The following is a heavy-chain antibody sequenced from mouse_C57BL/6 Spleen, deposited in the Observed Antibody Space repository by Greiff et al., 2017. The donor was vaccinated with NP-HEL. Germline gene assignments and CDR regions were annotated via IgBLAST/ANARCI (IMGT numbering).Heavy chain of an antibody. Sequence: DVKLVESGGGLVKPGGSLKLSCAASGFTFSSYAMSWVRQTPEKRLEWVATISDGGSYTYYPDNVKGRFTISRDNAKNNLYLQMSHLKSEDTAMYYCARDYWEGYAMDYWGQGTSVTVSS. CDR2: ISDGGSYT. CDR3: ARDYWEGYAMDY. J-gene: IGHJ4*01. D-gene: IGHD4-1*01. CDR1: GFTFSSYA. V-gene: IGHV5-4*01.